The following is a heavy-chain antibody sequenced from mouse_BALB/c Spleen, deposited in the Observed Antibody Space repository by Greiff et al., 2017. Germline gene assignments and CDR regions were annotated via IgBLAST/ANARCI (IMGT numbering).Heavy chain of an antibody. Sequence: EVNVVESGGGLVKPGGSLKLSCAASGFTFSSYTMSWVRQTPEKRLEWVATISSGGSYTYYPDSVKGRFTISRDNAKNTLYLQMSSLKSEDTAMYYCTRDRGSSYDYAMDYWGQGTSVTVSS. D-gene: IGHD1-1*01. V-gene: IGHV5-6-4*01. CDR3: TRDRGSSYDYAMDY. J-gene: IGHJ4*01. CDR1: GFTFSSYT. CDR2: ISSGGSYT.